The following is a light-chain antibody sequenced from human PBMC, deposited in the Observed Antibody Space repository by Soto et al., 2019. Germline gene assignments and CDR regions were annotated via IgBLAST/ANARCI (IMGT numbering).Light chain of an antibody. CDR1: QTVGSNY. CDR2: GVY. CDR3: QQYASSPIT. V-gene: IGKV3-20*01. J-gene: IGKJ5*01. Sequence: EIVLTQSPGTLSLSPGERATLSCRASQTVGSNYLAWYQQKPGQGPRPLIYGVYSRATGTPDRFTGSGSGADFTLTISRLEPEDFAVYYCQQYASSPITFGQGTRLEIK.